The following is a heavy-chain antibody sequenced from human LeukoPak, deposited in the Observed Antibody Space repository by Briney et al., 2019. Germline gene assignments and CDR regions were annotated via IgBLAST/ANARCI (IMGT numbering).Heavy chain of an antibody. D-gene: IGHD6-13*01. J-gene: IGHJ4*02. CDR3: ARDPGIAAAGKGFDY. CDR1: GYTFTGYY. Sequence: ASVKVSCKASGYTFTGYYMHWVRQAPGQGLEWMGWINPNSGGTNYAQKFQGRVTMTRDTSISTAYMELSRLRSDDTAVYYCARDPGIAAAGKGFDYWGQGTLSPSPQ. V-gene: IGHV1-2*02. CDR2: INPNSGGT.